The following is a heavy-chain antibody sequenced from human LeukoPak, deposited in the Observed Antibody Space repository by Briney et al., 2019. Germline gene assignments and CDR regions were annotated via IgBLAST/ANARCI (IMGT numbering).Heavy chain of an antibody. CDR2: IIPIFGTA. V-gene: IGHV1-69*05. J-gene: IGHJ4*02. Sequence: ASVKVSCKASGGTFSSHAISWVRQAPGQGLEWMGGIIPIFGTANYAQKFQGRVTITTDESTSTAYMELSSLRSEDTAVYYCARGGGDYDSSGYYYTDFDYWGQGTLVTVSS. D-gene: IGHD3-22*01. CDR1: GGTFSSHA. CDR3: ARGGGDYDSSGYYYTDFDY.